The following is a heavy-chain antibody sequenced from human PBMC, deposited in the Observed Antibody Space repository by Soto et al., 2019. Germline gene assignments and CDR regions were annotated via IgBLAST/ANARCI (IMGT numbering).Heavy chain of an antibody. Sequence: GESLKISCNGSGYSFTSYWIGWVRQMPGKGLEWMGIIYPGDSDTRYSPSFQGQVTISADKSISTAYLKWSSLKASDTAMYYCARQDVVVVAATPVYYGMDVWGQGNTVTVSS. CDR2: IYPGDSDT. V-gene: IGHV5-51*01. CDR1: GYSFTSYW. J-gene: IGHJ6*02. CDR3: ARQDVVVVAATPVYYGMDV. D-gene: IGHD2-15*01.